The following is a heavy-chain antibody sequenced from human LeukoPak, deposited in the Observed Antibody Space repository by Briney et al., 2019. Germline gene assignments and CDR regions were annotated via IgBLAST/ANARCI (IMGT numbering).Heavy chain of an antibody. D-gene: IGHD3-10*01. CDR1: GSTFSSYG. CDR3: AKRGYGSEEKPHYYYYYMDV. V-gene: IGHV3-30*02. Sequence: GGSLRLSCAASGSTFSSYGMHWVRQAPGKGLEWVAFIRYDGSNKYCADSVEGRFTISRDNSKNTLYLQMNSLRAEDTAVYYCAKRGYGSEEKPHYYYYYMDVWGKGTTVTISS. J-gene: IGHJ6*03. CDR2: IRYDGSNK.